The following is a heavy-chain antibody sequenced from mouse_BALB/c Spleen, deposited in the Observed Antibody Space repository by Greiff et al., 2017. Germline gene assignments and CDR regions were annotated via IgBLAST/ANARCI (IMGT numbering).Heavy chain of an antibody. Sequence: EVQLQQSGTVLARPGASVKMSCKASGYSFTSYWMHWVKQRPGQGLEWIGAIYPGNSDTSYNQKFKGKAKLTAVTSASTAYMELSSLTNEDSAVYYCTRSGDYEVYYFDYGGQGTTLTVSS. CDR3: TRSGDYEVYYFDY. V-gene: IGHV1-5*01. CDR1: GYSFTSYW. D-gene: IGHD1-1*01. J-gene: IGHJ2*01. CDR2: IYPGNSDT.